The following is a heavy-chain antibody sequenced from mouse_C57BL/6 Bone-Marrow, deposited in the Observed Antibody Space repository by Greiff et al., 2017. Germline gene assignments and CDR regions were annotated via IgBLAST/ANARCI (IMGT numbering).Heavy chain of an antibody. Sequence: QVQLQQPGAELVKPGASVKLSCKASGYTFTSYWMHWVKQRPGQGLEWIGMIHPNSGSTNYNEKFKSKATLTVDKSSSTAYMQISSLTSEDSAVYYCARSGYYYGSSFWYFDVWGTGTTVTVSS. CDR2: IHPNSGST. CDR3: ARSGYYYGSSFWYFDV. V-gene: IGHV1-64*01. D-gene: IGHD1-1*01. J-gene: IGHJ1*03. CDR1: GYTFTSYW.